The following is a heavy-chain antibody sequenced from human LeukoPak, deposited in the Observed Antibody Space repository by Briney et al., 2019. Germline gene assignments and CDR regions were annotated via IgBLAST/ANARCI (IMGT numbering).Heavy chain of an antibody. Sequence: GGSLRLSCAASGFTFINYAVSWVRQAPGKGLEWVSSISGSVRSTYYADSVKGRFTISRDNSKNTLYLQMNSLRAEDTAVYYCAKALFYYDSSGYYPYYFDYWGQGTLVTVSS. D-gene: IGHD3-22*01. J-gene: IGHJ4*02. V-gene: IGHV3-23*01. CDR3: AKALFYYDSSGYYPYYFDY. CDR1: GFTFINYA. CDR2: ISGSVRST.